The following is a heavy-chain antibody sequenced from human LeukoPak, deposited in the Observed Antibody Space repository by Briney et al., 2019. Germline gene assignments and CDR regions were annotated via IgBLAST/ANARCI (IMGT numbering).Heavy chain of an antibody. CDR2: IYYSGST. CDR3: AGLLNYSLGSYYFDS. V-gene: IGHV4-39*01. CDR1: GGSLSSSSYY. Sequence: SETLSLTCTVSGGSLSSSSYYWGWIRQPPGKGLEWIGNIYYSGSTYYNPSLKSRVSISVDTSKNQFSLKLSSVTAADTAVYYCAGLLNYSLGSYYFDSWGQGTPVTVSS. D-gene: IGHD6-19*01. J-gene: IGHJ4*02.